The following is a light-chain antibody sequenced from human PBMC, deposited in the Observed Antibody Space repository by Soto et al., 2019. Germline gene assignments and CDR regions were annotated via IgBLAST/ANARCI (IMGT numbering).Light chain of an antibody. J-gene: IGKJ2*01. V-gene: IGKV1-5*01. CDR1: QSISSW. CDR3: QQYNSYPYS. CDR2: DAS. Sequence: DIQMTQSPSTLSASVGDRVTITYRASQSISSWLAWYQQKPGKAPKVLIYDASRFESGVPSRFSGSGSGTEFTLPISRLQHDDFATYYCQQYNSYPYSFGQGTKLEIK.